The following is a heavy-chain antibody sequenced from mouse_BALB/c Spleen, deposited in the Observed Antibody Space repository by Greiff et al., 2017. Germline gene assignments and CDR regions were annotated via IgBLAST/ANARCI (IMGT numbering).Heavy chain of an antibody. J-gene: IGHJ3*01. Sequence: EVKLMESGGGLVQPGGSMKLSCVASGFTFSNYWMNWVRQSPEKGLEWVAEIRLKSNNYATHYAESVKGRFTISRDDSKSSVYLQMNNLRAEDTGIYYCTRYYDYDDGAWFAYWGQGTLVTVSA. V-gene: IGHV6-6*02. CDR3: TRYYDYDDGAWFAY. CDR2: IRLKSNNYAT. CDR1: GFTFSNYW. D-gene: IGHD2-4*01.